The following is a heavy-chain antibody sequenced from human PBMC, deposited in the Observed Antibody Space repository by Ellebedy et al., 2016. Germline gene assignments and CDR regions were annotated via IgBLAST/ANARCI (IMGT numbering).Heavy chain of an antibody. CDR1: GLIFSNYA. D-gene: IGHD3-16*01. CDR3: AKDRALGGGSTFDV. J-gene: IGHJ3*01. CDR2: ISGSGSDT. V-gene: IGHV3-23*01. Sequence: GGSLRLSXAASGLIFSNYAMSWVRQAPGKGLEWVSAISGSGSDTYYVDSVKGRFTISRDNSKNTLYLQMNSLRVEDTALYYCAKDRALGGGSTFDVWGPGTMVTLSS.